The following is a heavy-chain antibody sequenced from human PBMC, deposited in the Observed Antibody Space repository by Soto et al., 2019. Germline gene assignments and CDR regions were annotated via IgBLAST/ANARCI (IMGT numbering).Heavy chain of an antibody. CDR3: ARAVGYCSGGSCYYFDY. CDR2: IIPIFGTA. J-gene: IGHJ4*02. D-gene: IGHD2-15*01. CDR1: GGTFSSYA. V-gene: IGHV1-69*06. Sequence: SVKVSCKASGGTFSSYAISWVRQAPGQGLEWMGGIIPIFGTANYAQKFQGRVTITADKSTSTAYMELSSLRSEDTAVYYCARAVGYCSGGSCYYFDYWGQGTLVTVSS.